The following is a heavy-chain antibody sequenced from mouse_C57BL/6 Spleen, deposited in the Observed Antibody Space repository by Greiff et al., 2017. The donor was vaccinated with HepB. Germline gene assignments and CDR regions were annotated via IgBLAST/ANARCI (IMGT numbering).Heavy chain of an antibody. CDR1: GYTFTSYW. CDR2: IHPNSGST. Sequence: QVQLQQSGAELVKPGASVKLSCKASGYTFTSYWMHWVKQRPGQGLEWIGMIHPNSGSTNYNEKFKSKATLTVDKSSSTAYMQLSSLTSEDSAVYYCARDYGSSSGYFDDWGQGTTLTVSS. J-gene: IGHJ2*01. CDR3: ARDYGSSSGYFDD. D-gene: IGHD1-1*01. V-gene: IGHV1-64*01.